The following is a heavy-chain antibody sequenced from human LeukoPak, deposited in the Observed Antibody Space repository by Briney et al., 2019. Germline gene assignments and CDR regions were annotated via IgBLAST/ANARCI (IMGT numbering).Heavy chain of an antibody. V-gene: IGHV1-8*01. J-gene: IGHJ6*02. Sequence: ASVKVSCKASGYTFTSYDIHWVRQATGQGLEWMGWMNPNSGNTGYAQKFQGRVTMTRNTSISTAYMELSSLRSEDTAVYYCARGRGSSWPYYYYGMDVWGQGTTVTVSS. CDR1: GYTFTSYD. D-gene: IGHD6-13*01. CDR3: ARGRGSSWPYYYYGMDV. CDR2: MNPNSGNT.